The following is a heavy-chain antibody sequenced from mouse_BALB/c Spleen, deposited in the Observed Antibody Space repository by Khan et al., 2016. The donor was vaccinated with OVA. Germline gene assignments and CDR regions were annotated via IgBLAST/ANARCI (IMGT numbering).Heavy chain of an antibody. D-gene: IGHD2-2*01. J-gene: IGHJ3*01. CDR1: GFSLITYG. Sequence: QVQLKQSGPGLVQPSQNLSITCTVSGFSLITYGVHWVRQSPGKGLEWLGVIWSGGSTDYNEAFISRLSISKDNSKSQVFFKMNSLQSDDTAIYYCARSSYGYDFTYWDRGTLVTVSS. V-gene: IGHV2-4-1*01. CDR3: ARSSYGYDFTY. CDR2: IWSGGST.